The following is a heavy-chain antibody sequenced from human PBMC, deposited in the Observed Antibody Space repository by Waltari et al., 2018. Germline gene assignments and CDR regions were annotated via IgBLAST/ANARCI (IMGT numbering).Heavy chain of an antibody. D-gene: IGHD3-10*01. CDR3: ARDLGLDYGSGNYYRNWFDP. V-gene: IGHV4-61*02. CDR1: GGSISRGSYF. CDR2: TYTTGST. Sequence: QVQLQESGPGLVKPSQTLSLTCTVSGGSISRGSYFWSWIRQPAGKGLDGIARTYTTGSTNYPPSSNGRFTISVDTSKNQFSLNLRSVTAADTAVYYCARDLGLDYGSGNYYRNWFDPWGQGTLVTVSS. J-gene: IGHJ5*02.